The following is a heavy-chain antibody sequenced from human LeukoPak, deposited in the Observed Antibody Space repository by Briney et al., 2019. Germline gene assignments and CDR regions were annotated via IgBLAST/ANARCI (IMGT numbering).Heavy chain of an antibody. CDR1: GFTFSSYA. CDR3: AKDLYGYATYFDY. V-gene: IGHV3-23*01. J-gene: IGHJ4*02. CDR2: ISGSGGST. D-gene: IGHD5-18*01. Sequence: PGGSLRLSCAASGFTFSSYAMSWVRQAPGKGLEWVSAISGSGGSTYYADSVKGRFTISRANSKTTLYLQMKSLRAEATAVYYCAKDLYGYATYFDYWGQGTLVTVSS.